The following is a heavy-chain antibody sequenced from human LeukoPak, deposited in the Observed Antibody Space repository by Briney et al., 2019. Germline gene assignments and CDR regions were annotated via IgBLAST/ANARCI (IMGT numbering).Heavy chain of an antibody. CDR2: IWYDASNK. J-gene: IGHJ5*02. D-gene: IGHD1-26*01. CDR3: VRGVGVSRFNYFDP. CDR1: GFTFSSFG. V-gene: IGHV3-33*01. Sequence: GGPVTLSCAASGFTFSSFGMHWGRQAPGKGLEWVAVIWYDASNKYYADSVRGRFTISRDNSKNTLYLQMNSLRDDDTAVYYCVRGVGVSRFNYFDPWGQGTLVTVSS.